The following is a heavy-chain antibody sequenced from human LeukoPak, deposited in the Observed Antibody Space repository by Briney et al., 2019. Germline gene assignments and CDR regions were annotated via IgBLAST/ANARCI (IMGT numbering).Heavy chain of an antibody. D-gene: IGHD3-22*01. J-gene: IGHJ4*02. V-gene: IGHV3-11*01. CDR2: ISSSGSTI. Sequence: GGSLRLSCAASGFTFSDYYMSWIRQAPGKGLEWVSYISSSGSTIYCADSVKGRFTISRDNAKNSLYLQMNSLRAEDTAVYYCASPGPHYYDSSGYYPLDYWGQGTLVTVSS. CDR3: ASPGPHYYDSSGYYPLDY. CDR1: GFTFSDYY.